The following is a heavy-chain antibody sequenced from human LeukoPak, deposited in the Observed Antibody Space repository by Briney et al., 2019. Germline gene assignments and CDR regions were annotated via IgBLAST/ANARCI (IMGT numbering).Heavy chain of an antibody. CDR1: GYIFTSYN. V-gene: IGHV1-46*01. Sequence: ASVKVSCKASGYIFTSYNMYWVRQAPGQGLEWMGIINSSGGSTNYAQKFQGRVTMTRDTSTSTVYMELSSLRSEDTAVYYCASHDYGGNHGDYWGQGTLVTVSS. CDR2: INSSGGST. J-gene: IGHJ4*02. D-gene: IGHD4-23*01. CDR3: ASHDYGGNHGDY.